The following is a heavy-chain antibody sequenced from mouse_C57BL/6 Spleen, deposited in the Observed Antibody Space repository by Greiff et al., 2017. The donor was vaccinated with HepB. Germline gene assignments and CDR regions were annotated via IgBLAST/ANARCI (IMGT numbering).Heavy chain of an antibody. CDR1: GYSITSGYY. Sequence: EVKLQESGPGLVKPSQSLSLTCSVTGYSITSGYYWNWIRQFPGNKLEWMGCISYDGSNNYNPSLKNRISITRDTSKNQFFLKLNSVTTEDTATYYCAREGNYGCDYWGQGTTLTVSS. CDR2: ISYDGSN. V-gene: IGHV3-6*01. CDR3: AREGNYGCDY. J-gene: IGHJ2*01. D-gene: IGHD2-1*01.